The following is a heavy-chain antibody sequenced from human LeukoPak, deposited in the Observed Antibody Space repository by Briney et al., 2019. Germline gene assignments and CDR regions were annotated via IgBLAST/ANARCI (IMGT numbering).Heavy chain of an antibody. V-gene: IGHV4-4*09. CDR2: IYFRGGT. D-gene: IGHD2-8*01. CDR1: GGLTSEHY. J-gene: IGHJ4*02. Sequence: PSETLSLTCTVSGGLTSEHYWSWIRQPPGKGLEWIGYIYFRGGTNYNPSLERRVKISGDTAKSVFSLKMTSVTAADTAVYYCARGRLIVAPGVYYFEYWGQGTLVTVSS. CDR3: ARGRLIVAPGVYYFEY.